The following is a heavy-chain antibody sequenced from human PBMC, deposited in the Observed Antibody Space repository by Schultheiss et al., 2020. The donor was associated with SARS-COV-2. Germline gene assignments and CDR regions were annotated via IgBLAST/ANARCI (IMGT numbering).Heavy chain of an antibody. D-gene: IGHD3-22*01. CDR1: GGSISSYY. V-gene: IGHV4-59*01. J-gene: IGHJ6*02. Sequence: SETLSLTCTVSGGSISSYYWSWIRQPPGKGLEWIGTIYYSGSTYYNTSLKSRVTISVDTSKNQFSLKLSSVTAADTAVYYCARDRHDYYDSSGYYGMDVWGQGTTVTVSS. CDR3: ARDRHDYYDSSGYYGMDV. CDR2: IYYSGST.